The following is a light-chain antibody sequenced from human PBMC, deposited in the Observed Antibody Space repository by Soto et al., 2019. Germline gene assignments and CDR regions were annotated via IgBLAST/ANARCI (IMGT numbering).Light chain of an antibody. CDR3: QVWDSSGDHLGV. Sequence: SYVLTQPPAGSVSPGMTATITFGGNNIGGQSVHWYQQKPGQAPVMVMCYDRVGPSGIPDRFSGSNSGNTATLTISRVEAGDEGDYYCQVWDSSGDHLGVFGGGTKLTVL. V-gene: IGLV3-21*01. CDR1: NIGGQS. CDR2: YDR. J-gene: IGLJ3*02.